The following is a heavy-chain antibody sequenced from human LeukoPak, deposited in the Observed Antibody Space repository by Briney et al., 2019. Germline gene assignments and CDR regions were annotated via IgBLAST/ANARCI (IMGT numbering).Heavy chain of an antibody. CDR1: GFTFSSYA. D-gene: IGHD6-13*01. J-gene: IGHJ4*02. V-gene: IGHV3-23*01. Sequence: GGSLRLSCAASGFTFSSYAMSWVRQAPGKGLEWVSAISGSGGSTYYADSVKGRFTISRDNSKNTLYLQMNSLRAEDTAVYYCAKDLKQQLVRGCYFDYWGQGTLVTVSS. CDR2: ISGSGGST. CDR3: AKDLKQQLVRGCYFDY.